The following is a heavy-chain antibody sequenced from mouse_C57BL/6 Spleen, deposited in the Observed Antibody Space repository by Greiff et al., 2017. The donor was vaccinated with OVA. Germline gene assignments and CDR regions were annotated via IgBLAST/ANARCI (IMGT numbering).Heavy chain of an antibody. V-gene: IGHV5-4*03. Sequence: EVKLMESGGGLVKPGGSLKLSCAASGFTFSSYAMSWVRQTPEKRLEWVATISDGGSYTYYPDNVKGRFTISRDNAKNNLYLQMSHLKSEDTAMYYCATIFITTVVGYFDVWGTGTTVTVSS. CDR3: ATIFITTVVGYFDV. CDR1: GFTFSSYA. CDR2: ISDGGSYT. J-gene: IGHJ1*03. D-gene: IGHD1-1*01.